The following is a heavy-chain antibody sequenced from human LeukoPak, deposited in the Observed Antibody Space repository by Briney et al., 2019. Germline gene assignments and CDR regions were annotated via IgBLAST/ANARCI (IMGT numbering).Heavy chain of an antibody. D-gene: IGHD4-17*01. CDR3: AREGALGYGHYAYDY. V-gene: IGHV3-74*01. CDR1: GFTFSDYW. CDR2: INSDGRNI. J-gene: IGHJ4*02. Sequence: GGSLRLSCAASGFTFSDYWMHWVRQAPGKGLVWVSRINSDGRNIRYADSVKGRFTISRDNAKNTLYLQMNSLTPEDTAVYYCAREGALGYGHYAYDYWGQGTLVTVSS.